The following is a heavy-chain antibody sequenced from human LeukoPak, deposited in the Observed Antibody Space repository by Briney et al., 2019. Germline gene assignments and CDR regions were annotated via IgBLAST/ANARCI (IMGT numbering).Heavy chain of an antibody. CDR1: GDPLSKSNSY. CDR3: ARMTTEGPVILWFGEFIDF. CDR2: IYHIGST. D-gene: IGHD3-10*01. V-gene: IGHV4-39*07. Sequence: TETLSLTCSVSGDPLSKSNSYWAWIRQPPGRGLEWIGTIYHIGSTNVNPSLKSRVTMSIDKFKNQFSLKLTAVSAADTAFYFCARMTTEGPVILWFGEFIDFWGQGILVTVSS. J-gene: IGHJ4*02.